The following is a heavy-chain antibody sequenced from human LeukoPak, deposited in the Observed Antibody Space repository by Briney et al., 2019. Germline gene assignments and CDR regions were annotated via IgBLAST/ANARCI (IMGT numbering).Heavy chain of an antibody. J-gene: IGHJ3*02. CDR3: ARTFYYGSGTYPAFDI. V-gene: IGHV3-48*03. CDR1: GFTFSSYE. D-gene: IGHD3-10*01. Sequence: GGSLRLSCAASGFTFSSYEMNWVRQAPGKGLEFVSFISSSGNTIYYADSVKGRFTISRDNAKSSLFLQMNSLRAEDTAVYYCARTFYYGSGTYPAFDIWGQGTMVIVS. CDR2: ISSSGNTI.